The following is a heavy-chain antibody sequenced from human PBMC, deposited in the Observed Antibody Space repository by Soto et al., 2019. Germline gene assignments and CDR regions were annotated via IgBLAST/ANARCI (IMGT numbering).Heavy chain of an antibody. CDR3: ARYCSSTTCRKYHYYGMDV. CDR2: TIPFFGSP. V-gene: IGHV1-69*13. Sequence: ASVKVSCKPSGGTFGSYAISWVRQAPGQGLEWMGGTIPFFGSPNYAQKFQGRVTITADESTSTAYMELTSLRSEDTAVYYCARYCSSTTCRKYHYYGMDVWGQGTTVTVSS. D-gene: IGHD2-2*01. CDR1: GGTFGSYA. J-gene: IGHJ6*02.